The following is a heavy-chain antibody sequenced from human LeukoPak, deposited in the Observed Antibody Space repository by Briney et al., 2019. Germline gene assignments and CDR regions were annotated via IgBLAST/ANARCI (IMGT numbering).Heavy chain of an antibody. V-gene: IGHV3-30*04. D-gene: IGHD3-10*01. Sequence: PGRSLRLSCAASGFTFSSYAMHWVRQAPGKGLEWVAVISYDGSNKYYADSVKGRFTISRDNSKNTLYLQMNSLRAEDTAVYYCARGPYYYGSGSYYNGYFDYWGQGILVTVSS. CDR3: ARGPYYYGSGSYYNGYFDY. J-gene: IGHJ4*02. CDR2: ISYDGSNK. CDR1: GFTFSSYA.